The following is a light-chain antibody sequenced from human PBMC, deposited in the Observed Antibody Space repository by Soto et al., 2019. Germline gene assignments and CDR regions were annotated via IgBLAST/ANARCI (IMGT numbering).Light chain of an antibody. CDR1: SSDVGSYNL. J-gene: IGLJ1*01. Sequence: QSVLTQPASVSGSPGQSITISCTGTSSDVGSYNLVSWYQQHPGKAPKLMIYEGSKRPSGVSNRFSGSKSGDTASLTISGLHAEDEADYYCCSYAGSRTFVFGSGTKVTVL. V-gene: IGLV2-23*01. CDR2: EGS. CDR3: CSYAGSRTFV.